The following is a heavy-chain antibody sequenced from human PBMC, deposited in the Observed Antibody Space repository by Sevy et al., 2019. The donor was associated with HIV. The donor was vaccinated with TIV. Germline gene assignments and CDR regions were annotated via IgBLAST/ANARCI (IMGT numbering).Heavy chain of an antibody. J-gene: IGHJ4*02. CDR2: ISGSGGRT. V-gene: IGHV3-23*01. D-gene: IGHD4-17*01. CDR1: GFTFSSYA. CDR3: AKAPVLRLHDYGDYLTGFDY. Sequence: GGSLRLSCAASGFTFSSYAMSWVRQAPGKGLEWVSAISGSGGRTYYAHSVKGRFTISRDNSKNTLYLQMNSLRAEDTAVYYCAKAPVLRLHDYGDYLTGFDYWGQGTLVTVSS.